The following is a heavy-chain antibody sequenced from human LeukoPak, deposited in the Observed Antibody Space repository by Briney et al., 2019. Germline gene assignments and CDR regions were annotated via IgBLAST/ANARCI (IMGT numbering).Heavy chain of an antibody. D-gene: IGHD5-12*01. CDR3: ARGRTFPHGGYDIIDY. CDR2: ISSSSSYI. Sequence: GGSLRLSCAASGFTFSSYSMNWVRQAPGKGLEWVSSISSSSSYIYYADSVKGRFTISRDNAKNSLYLQMNSLRAEDTAVYYCARGRTFPHGGYDIIDYWGQGTLVTVSS. V-gene: IGHV3-21*01. J-gene: IGHJ4*02. CDR1: GFTFSSYS.